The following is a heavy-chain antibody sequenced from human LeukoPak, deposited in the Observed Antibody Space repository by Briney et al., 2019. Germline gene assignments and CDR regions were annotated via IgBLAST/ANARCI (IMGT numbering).Heavy chain of an antibody. CDR1: GFTFSSYS. V-gene: IGHV3-48*01. D-gene: IGHD5-18*01. J-gene: IGHJ6*03. CDR3: AREETAMADYYYYYMDV. Sequence: GGSLRLSCAASGFTFSSYSMNWVRQAPGKGLEWVSYISSSSSTIYYADSVKGRFTISRDNAKNSLYLQMNSLRAEDTAVYYCAREETAMADYYYYYMDVWGKGTTVTVSS. CDR2: ISSSSSTI.